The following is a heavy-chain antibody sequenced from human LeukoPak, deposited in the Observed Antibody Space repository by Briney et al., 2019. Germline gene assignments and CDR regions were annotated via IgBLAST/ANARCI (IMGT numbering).Heavy chain of an antibody. Sequence: GRSLRLSCAASGFTFSSYGMHWVRQAPGKGLEWVAVIWYDGSNKYYADSVKGRFTISRDNSKNTLYLQMNSLRAEDTAVYYCARDYGDKSNAFDIWGQGTMVTVSS. CDR1: GFTFSSYG. CDR2: IWYDGSNK. CDR3: ARDYGDKSNAFDI. D-gene: IGHD4-17*01. J-gene: IGHJ3*02. V-gene: IGHV3-33*01.